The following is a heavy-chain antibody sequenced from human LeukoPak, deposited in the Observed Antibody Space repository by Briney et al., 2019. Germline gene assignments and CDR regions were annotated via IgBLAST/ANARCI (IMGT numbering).Heavy chain of an antibody. V-gene: IGHV3-48*04. Sequence: GFLRLSCAASGFTFSSYAMSWVRQAPGKGLEWVSYISSSGSTIYYADSVKGRFTISRDNAKNSLYLQMNSLRAEDTAVYYCARDATGSSPGPWFDPWGQGTLVTVSS. CDR2: ISSSGSTI. CDR3: ARDATGSSPGPWFDP. D-gene: IGHD6-6*01. CDR1: GFTFSSYA. J-gene: IGHJ5*02.